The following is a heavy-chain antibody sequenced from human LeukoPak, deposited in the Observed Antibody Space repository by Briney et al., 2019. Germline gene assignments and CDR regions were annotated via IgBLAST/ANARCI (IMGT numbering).Heavy chain of an antibody. CDR2: ISGASTWT. CDR1: GFTFGTHG. V-gene: IGHV3-23*01. CDR3: ARERVSLGAGYFDL. Sequence: GGSLRLSCEASGFTFGTHGMTWVRQAPGKGLEWVSGISGASTWTYYADSVRGRFTISRDNSKNTLHLQMKNLTADDTAVYYCARERVSLGAGYFDLWGRGTLVTVSS. D-gene: IGHD3-16*01. J-gene: IGHJ2*01.